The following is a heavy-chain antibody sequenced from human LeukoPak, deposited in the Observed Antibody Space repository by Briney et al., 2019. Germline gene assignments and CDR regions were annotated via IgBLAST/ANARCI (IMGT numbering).Heavy chain of an antibody. Sequence: VKVSCKASGYTFTGYYIHWVRPARGQGLEWMGWINPNTGDTNFAQKFQGRVAMTRDTSLSTAYMDLSRLTSDDTAVYYCARDWPGISLHFDLWGRGTLITVSS. CDR3: ARDWPGISLHFDL. V-gene: IGHV1-2*02. J-gene: IGHJ2*01. D-gene: IGHD2-15*01. CDR2: INPNTGDT. CDR1: GYTFTGYY.